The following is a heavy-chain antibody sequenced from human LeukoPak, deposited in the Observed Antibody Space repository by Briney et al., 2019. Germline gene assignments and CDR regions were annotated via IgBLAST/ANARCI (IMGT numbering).Heavy chain of an antibody. V-gene: IGHV3-21*01. Sequence: GGSLRLSCAASGFTFSSYSMNWVRQAPGKGLEWVSSISSSSSYIYYADSVKGRFTISRDNAKNSLYLQMDSLRAEDTAVYYCARDRIAAAGTPDYWGQGTLVTVSS. CDR3: ARDRIAAAGTPDY. D-gene: IGHD6-13*01. CDR1: GFTFSSYS. J-gene: IGHJ4*02. CDR2: ISSSSSYI.